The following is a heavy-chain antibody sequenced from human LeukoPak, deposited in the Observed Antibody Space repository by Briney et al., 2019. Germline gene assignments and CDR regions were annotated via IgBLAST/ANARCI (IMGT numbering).Heavy chain of an antibody. Sequence: SETLSLTCTVSGGSISSYYWRWIRQPPGKGLEWIGYIYYSGSTNYNPSLKSRVTISVDTSKNQFSLKLSSVTAADTAVYYCARDSLGGSYFDYWGQGTLVTVSS. CDR3: ARDSLGGSYFDY. J-gene: IGHJ4*02. D-gene: IGHD1-26*01. V-gene: IGHV4-59*01. CDR2: IYYSGST. CDR1: GGSISSYY.